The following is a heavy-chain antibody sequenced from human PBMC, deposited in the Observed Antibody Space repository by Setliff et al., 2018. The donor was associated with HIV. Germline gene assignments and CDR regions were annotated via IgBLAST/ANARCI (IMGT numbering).Heavy chain of an antibody. D-gene: IGHD1-20*01. CDR2: IYYSGST. CDR1: GGSISSSSYY. Sequence: TLSLTCTVSGGSISSSSYYWGWIRQPPGKGLEWIGSIYYSGSTYYNPSLKSRVTILVDTSKKQLSLKMSSVTAADTAVYYCASLYNWNPRGGVGGAFDIWGQGTVVTVSS. CDR3: ASLYNWNPRGGVGGAFDI. J-gene: IGHJ3*02. V-gene: IGHV4-39*07.